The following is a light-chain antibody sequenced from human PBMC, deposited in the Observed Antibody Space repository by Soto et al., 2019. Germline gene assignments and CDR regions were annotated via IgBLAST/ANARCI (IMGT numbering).Light chain of an antibody. J-gene: IGLJ3*02. CDR2: DDN. Sequence: QSVLTQPPSVSAAPGQRVTISWSGSNSNIGNNYVSWYQQLPGAAPRLLIYDDNKRPSGIPDRFSGSKSGTSATLGITGLQTGDEADYYCGTWDNSLRTWVFGGGTKLTVL. CDR3: GTWDNSLRTWV. V-gene: IGLV1-51*01. CDR1: NSNIGNNY.